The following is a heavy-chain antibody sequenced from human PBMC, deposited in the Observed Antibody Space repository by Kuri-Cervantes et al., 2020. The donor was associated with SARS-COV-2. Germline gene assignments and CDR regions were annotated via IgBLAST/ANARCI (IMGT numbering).Heavy chain of an antibody. CDR3: ASLSYSSAWYEGS. Sequence: ASVKVSCKASGYSSTDHDINWVRQATGQGLEWMGWMNPASGNTGYAQQFQGRVTMTRDTSLRTAYLESTSLRSDDTAVYYCASLSYSSAWYEGSWGQGTLVTVSS. D-gene: IGHD6-19*01. J-gene: IGHJ5*02. CDR2: MNPASGNT. V-gene: IGHV1-8*02. CDR1: GYSSTDHD.